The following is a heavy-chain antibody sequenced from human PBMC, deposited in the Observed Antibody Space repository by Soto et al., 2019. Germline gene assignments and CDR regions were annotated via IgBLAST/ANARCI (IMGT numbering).Heavy chain of an antibody. CDR1: GFTFSSYW. J-gene: IGHJ5*02. CDR3: ARAGTTLGWFDP. CDR2: INSDGSST. V-gene: IGHV3-74*01. Sequence: EVQLVESGGGLVQPGGSLRLSCAASGFTFSSYWMHWVRQAPGKGLVWVSRINSDGSSTSYADSVKGRFTISRDNAKNTLYLQMNSLRAEDMAVYYCARAGTTLGWFDPWGQGTLVTVSS. D-gene: IGHD1-7*01.